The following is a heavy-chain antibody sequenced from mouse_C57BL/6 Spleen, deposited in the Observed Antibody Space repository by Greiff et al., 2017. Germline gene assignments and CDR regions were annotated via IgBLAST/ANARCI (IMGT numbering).Heavy chain of an antibody. Sequence: VQLQQSGAELVQPGASVKLSCTASGFNIKDYYLHWVQQRTEQGLEWIGRIDPEDGETKSAPRFQGKATLTADTSSNTAYLQLCSLTSEDSASYFCAILDTTGGVGCWGQRTLVTVSA. D-gene: IGHD1-1*01. J-gene: IGHJ3*01. CDR1: GFNIKDYY. V-gene: IGHV14-2*01. CDR3: AILDTTGGVGC. CDR2: IDPEDGET.